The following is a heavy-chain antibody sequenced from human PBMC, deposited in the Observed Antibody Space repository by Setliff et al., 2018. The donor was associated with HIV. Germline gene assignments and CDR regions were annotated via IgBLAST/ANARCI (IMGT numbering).Heavy chain of an antibody. CDR3: ARGSYGSVLL. CDR2: TYFRSKWYN. Sequence: SQTLSLTCAISGDSVSSNSAAWNWIRQSPSRGLEWLGRTYFRSKWYNNYAASVEGRITISPDTSRNEFSLQLNSVTPEDTAVYYCARGSYGSVLLWGQGTLVTVSS. D-gene: IGHD6-19*01. V-gene: IGHV6-1*01. J-gene: IGHJ4*02. CDR1: GDSVSSNSAA.